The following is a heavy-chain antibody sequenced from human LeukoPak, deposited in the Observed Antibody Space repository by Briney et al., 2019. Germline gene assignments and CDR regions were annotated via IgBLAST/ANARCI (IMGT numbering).Heavy chain of an antibody. D-gene: IGHD6-19*01. Sequence: SETLSLTCTVSGGSISSYYWSWIRQPPGKGLEWIGYIYYSGSTNYNPSLKSRVTISVDTSKNQFSLKLSSVTAADTAVYYCARHSGLDRFEWLGHFDYWGQGTLVTVSS. CDR3: ARHSGLDRFEWLGHFDY. V-gene: IGHV4-59*08. CDR2: IYYSGST. J-gene: IGHJ4*02. CDR1: GGSISSYY.